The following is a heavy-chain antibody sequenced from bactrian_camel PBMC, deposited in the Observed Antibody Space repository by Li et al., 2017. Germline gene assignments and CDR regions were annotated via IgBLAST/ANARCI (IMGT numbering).Heavy chain of an antibody. CDR1: GLSFDDYA. CDR2: IYTGGLSS. D-gene: IGHD3*01. V-gene: IGHV3S19*01. J-gene: IGHJ4*01. Sequence: VQLVESGGGSVQAGGSLRLSCAASGLSFDDYAVGWIRQASGKGLEWVSSIYTGGLSSYYIDSVKGRFTISQDGAKNTLYLHINNLKPEDTAMYHCAASGGQLGRWCYEFPVNWVSWLYNWSQGTQVTVS. CDR3: AASGGQLGRWCYEFPVNWVSWLYN.